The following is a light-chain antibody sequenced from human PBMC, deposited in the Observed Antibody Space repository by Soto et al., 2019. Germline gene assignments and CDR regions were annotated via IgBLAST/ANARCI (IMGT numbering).Light chain of an antibody. CDR2: DAS. J-gene: IGKJ1*01. CDR1: QSVNNY. Sequence: EIVLTQSPATLSLSPGESATLSCRASQSVNNYLAWYQQKPGQAPRLLIYDASNRATGIPARFRGSGSGTDFTLTINSLEPEDFALYYCQQRSNWPRTFGQGTKVEIK. V-gene: IGKV3-11*01. CDR3: QQRSNWPRT.